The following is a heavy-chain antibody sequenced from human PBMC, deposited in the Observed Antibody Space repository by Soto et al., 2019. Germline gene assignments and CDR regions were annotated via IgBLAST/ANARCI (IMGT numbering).Heavy chain of an antibody. CDR2: FDPSGVAT. V-gene: IGHV1-46*01. J-gene: IGHJ3*02. CDR3: ARVSRGAFDI. Sequence: QVQLVQSGAEVKKPGASVKVSCKASGYTFTSYFIHWVRQAPGQGLEWMGVFDPSGVATNSAQKFQGRLTMTRDTSTSTVYMDLTSLGSDDTALYSYARVSRGAFDIWGQGTLVTVSS. CDR1: GYTFTSYF.